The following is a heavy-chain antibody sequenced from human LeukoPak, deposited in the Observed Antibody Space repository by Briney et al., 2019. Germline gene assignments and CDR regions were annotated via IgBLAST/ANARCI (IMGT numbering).Heavy chain of an antibody. Sequence: ASVKVSCKASGYAFTSYGISWVRQAPGQGLEWMGWISANNGDTDYPPKLQDRVTMTTDTYTSTAYMELRSLRSDDTAMYYCARESHETREDYWGQGTLVTVSS. D-gene: IGHD1-1*01. CDR3: ARESHETREDY. CDR2: ISANNGDT. J-gene: IGHJ4*02. V-gene: IGHV1-18*01. CDR1: GYAFTSYG.